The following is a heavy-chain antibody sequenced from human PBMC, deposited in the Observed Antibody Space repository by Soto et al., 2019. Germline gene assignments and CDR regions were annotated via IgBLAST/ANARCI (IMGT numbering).Heavy chain of an antibody. CDR3: PRALYDTVSLPVGAKPRGYPIYF. CDR1: RYKFTNYC. J-gene: IGHJ4*03. V-gene: IGHV1-46*01. D-gene: IGHD3-10*01. Sequence: ASVKVSCKASRYKFTNYCVNWVRQAPGQGLEWMGRINPSGGSTNYALRFRGRVTMTRDTSTSTVYMELSSLRSEDTAVYYCPRALYDTVSLPVGAKPRGYPIYFCGLGTPVTVSS. CDR2: INPSGGST.